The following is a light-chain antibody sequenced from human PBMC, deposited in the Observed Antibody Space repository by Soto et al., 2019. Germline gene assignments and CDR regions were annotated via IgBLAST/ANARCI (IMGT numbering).Light chain of an antibody. CDR2: GAS. CDR3: HQYNNWPLWT. CDR1: QSVSSN. V-gene: IGKV3-15*01. Sequence: EIVMTQSPATLSVSPGERATLSCRASQSVSSNLAWYQQKRGQGPRLLIYGASTRATGIPARFSGSGSGTEFALPISSLQSEDFAVYYCHQYNNWPLWTFGQGTKVEIK. J-gene: IGKJ1*01.